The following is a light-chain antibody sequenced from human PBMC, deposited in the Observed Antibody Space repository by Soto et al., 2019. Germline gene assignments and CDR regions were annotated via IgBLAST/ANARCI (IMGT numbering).Light chain of an antibody. V-gene: IGLV1-51*01. CDR2: DND. Sequence: QSVLTQPPSVSAAPGQKVTISCSGSSSNIGNNYVSWYQQLPGTAPKLLIYDNDKRPSGISDRFSGSKSGTSATLGITGLQTGDEADYYCGTWNTSRRGEVFGGGTKLTVL. CDR1: SSNIGNNY. J-gene: IGLJ2*01. CDR3: GTWNTSRRGEV.